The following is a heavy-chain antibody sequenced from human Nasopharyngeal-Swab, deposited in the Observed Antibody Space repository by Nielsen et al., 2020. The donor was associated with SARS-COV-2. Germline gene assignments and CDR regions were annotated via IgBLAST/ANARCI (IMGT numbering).Heavy chain of an antibody. J-gene: IGHJ3*01. CDR3: ARDSLLYCNSLTCSGVEGFDL. V-gene: IGHV1-18*01. CDR1: GYVFTGYG. CDR2: ISVHNDRT. Sequence: ASVKVSCKTSGYVFTGYGLSWVRQAPGQGLEWMGWISVHNDRTNYEQKFQGRVTVTADTSTYTAYMELRSLRSDDTAVYYCARDSLLYCNSLTCSGVEGFDLWGQRTMVIVSS. D-gene: IGHD2/OR15-2a*01.